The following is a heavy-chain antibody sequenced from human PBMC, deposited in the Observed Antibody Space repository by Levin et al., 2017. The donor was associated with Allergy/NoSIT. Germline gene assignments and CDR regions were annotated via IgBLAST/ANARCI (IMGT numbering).Heavy chain of an antibody. Sequence: GGSLRLSCAASGFTFSSYEMNWVRQAPGKGLEWVSYISSSGRTIYYADSVKGRFTISRDNAKNSLYLQMNSLRAEDTAVYYCARDLNLKNYDILTGYRYYYGMDVWGQGTTVTVSS. CDR3: ARDLNLKNYDILTGYRYYYGMDV. CDR1: GFTFSSYE. V-gene: IGHV3-48*03. CDR2: ISSSGRTI. J-gene: IGHJ6*02. D-gene: IGHD3-9*01.